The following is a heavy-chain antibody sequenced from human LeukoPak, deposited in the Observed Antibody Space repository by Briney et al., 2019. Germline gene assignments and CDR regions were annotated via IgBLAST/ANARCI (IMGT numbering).Heavy chain of an antibody. CDR2: ISSSSSYI. CDR1: GVTFSSYS. J-gene: IGHJ4*02. Sequence: KAGGSLRLSCVASGVTFSSYSMNWVRQAPGKGLEWVSSISSSSSYIYYADSVKGRFTISRDNAKNSLYLQMNSLRAEDTAVYYCARDQGHHDYSNYVGPFDYWGQGTLVTVSS. D-gene: IGHD4-11*01. CDR3: ARDQGHHDYSNYVGPFDY. V-gene: IGHV3-21*01.